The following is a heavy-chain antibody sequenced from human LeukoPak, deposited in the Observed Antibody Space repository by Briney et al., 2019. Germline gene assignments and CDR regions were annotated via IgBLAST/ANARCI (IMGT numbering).Heavy chain of an antibody. Sequence: GGSLRLSCAASGFTFSSYAMSWVRQAPGKGLEWVAVIWYDGSNKYYADSVKGRFTISRDNSKNTLYLQMNSLRAEDTAVYYCAKEFEKTIFGVVWAPYCFDYWGQGTLVTVSS. V-gene: IGHV3-33*06. CDR3: AKEFEKTIFGVVWAPYCFDY. J-gene: IGHJ4*02. CDR1: GFTFSSYA. CDR2: IWYDGSNK. D-gene: IGHD3-3*01.